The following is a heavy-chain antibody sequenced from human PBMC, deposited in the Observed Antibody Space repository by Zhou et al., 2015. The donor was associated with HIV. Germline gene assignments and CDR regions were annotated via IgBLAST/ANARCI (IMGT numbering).Heavy chain of an antibody. CDR2: IIPIFGTA. D-gene: IGHD2-2*01. CDR3: ARDSRPNCSSTSCHDAFDI. J-gene: IGHJ3*02. V-gene: IGHV1-69*01. CDR1: GGTFSSYA. Sequence: QVQLVQSGAEVKKPGSSVKVSCKASGGTFSSYAISWVRQAPGQGLEWMGGIIPIFGTANYAQKFQGRVTITADESTSTAYMELSSLRSEDTAVYYCARDSRPNCSSTSCHDAFDIWGQGTMVTVSS.